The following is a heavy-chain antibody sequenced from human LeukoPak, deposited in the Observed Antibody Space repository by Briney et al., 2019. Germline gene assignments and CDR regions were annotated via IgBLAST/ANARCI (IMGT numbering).Heavy chain of an antibody. CDR2: ISGSGGTT. D-gene: IGHD7-27*01. V-gene: IGHV3-23*01. CDR3: AKPGKLGNYFDY. Sequence: GGSLRLSCEASGFTFSRYAMNWVRQAPGKGLEWVSGISGSGGTTSYADSVKGRLTISRDISKNTLYLQMNSLRAEDTAVYYCAKPGKLGNYFDYWGQGTLVTVSS. CDR1: GFTFSRYA. J-gene: IGHJ4*02.